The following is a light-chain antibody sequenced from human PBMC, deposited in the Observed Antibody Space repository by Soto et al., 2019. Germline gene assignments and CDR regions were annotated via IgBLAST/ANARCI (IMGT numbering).Light chain of an antibody. CDR1: QSVSSTY. J-gene: IGKJ5*01. Sequence: EIVLTQSPGTLSLSPGERATLSCRASQSVSSTYLAWYQQKPGQAPRLLIYGASSRATGIPDRFSGSGSGTDFTLTISRLEPEDIATYYCHQSYDIPTSGQRALPAV. CDR3: HQSYDIPT. CDR2: GAS. V-gene: IGKV3-20*01.